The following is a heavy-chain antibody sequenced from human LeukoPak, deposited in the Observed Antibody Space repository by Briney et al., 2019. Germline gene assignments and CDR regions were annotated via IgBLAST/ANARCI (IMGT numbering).Heavy chain of an antibody. V-gene: IGHV4-59*08. J-gene: IGHJ5*02. CDR3: ARLLVDSYGYWFDP. D-gene: IGHD5-18*01. Sequence: PSETLSLTCTVSGDSISSYYWSWIRQPPGKGLEWIGYIYYSGSTNYNPPLKSRVTISVGTSKNQFSLKLTSVTAADTAVYYCARLLVDSYGYWFDPWGQGTLVTVSS. CDR2: IYYSGST. CDR1: GDSISSYY.